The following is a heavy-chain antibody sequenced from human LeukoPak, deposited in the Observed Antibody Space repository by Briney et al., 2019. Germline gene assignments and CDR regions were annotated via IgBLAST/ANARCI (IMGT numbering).Heavy chain of an antibody. D-gene: IGHD3-10*01. CDR3: ARDQYYGSGSYYGD. V-gene: IGHV1-69*04. CDR1: GGTFSSYA. Sequence: ASVKVSCKASGGTFSSYAISWVRQAPGQGLEWMGRITPILGIANYAQKFQDRVTITGDKSTSTAYRELSSLRSEDTAVYYCARDQYYGSGSYYGDWGQGTLVTVSS. J-gene: IGHJ4*02. CDR2: ITPILGIA.